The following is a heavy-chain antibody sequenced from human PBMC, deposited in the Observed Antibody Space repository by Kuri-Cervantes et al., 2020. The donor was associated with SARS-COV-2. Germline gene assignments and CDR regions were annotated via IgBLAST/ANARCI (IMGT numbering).Heavy chain of an antibody. D-gene: IGHD3-10*01. J-gene: IGHJ6*02. Sequence: GESLKISCAASGFSFNDYAVNWVRQAPGKGLEWVSTFCNSDDKTYYADTVKGRFTISRDNSKNTLYLQMNSLRAEDTAVYYCAKARYYSWGQGTTVTVSS. CDR3: AKARYYS. V-gene: IGHV3-23*01. CDR2: FCNSDDKT. CDR1: GFSFNDYA.